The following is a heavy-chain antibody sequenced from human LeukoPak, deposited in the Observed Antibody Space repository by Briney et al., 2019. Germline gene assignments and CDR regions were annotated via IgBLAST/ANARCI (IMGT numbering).Heavy chain of an antibody. CDR2: IYTSGST. CDR1: GGSISSYY. Sequence: SETLSFTCTVSGGSISSYYWSWIRQPAGKGLEWIGRIYTSGSTNYNPSLKSRVTMSVDTSKNQFSLKLSSVTAADTAVYYCARDSVRHSPPPVDVWGKGATVTVSS. CDR3: ARDSVRHSPPPVDV. J-gene: IGHJ6*04. D-gene: IGHD6-25*01. V-gene: IGHV4-4*07.